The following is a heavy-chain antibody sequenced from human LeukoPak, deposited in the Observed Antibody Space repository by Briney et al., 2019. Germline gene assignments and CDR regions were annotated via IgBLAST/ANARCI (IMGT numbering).Heavy chain of an antibody. CDR1: GGSFSGYY. CDR3: ASICSSTSCYIDAFDI. V-gene: IGHV4-34*01. D-gene: IGHD2-2*02. J-gene: IGHJ3*02. CDR2: INHSGST. Sequence: NPSETLSLTCVVYGGSFSGYYWSWIRQPPGKGLEWIGEINHSGSTNYNPSLKSRVTISVDTSKNQFSLKLSSVTAADTAVYYCASICSSTSCYIDAFDIWGQGTMVTASS.